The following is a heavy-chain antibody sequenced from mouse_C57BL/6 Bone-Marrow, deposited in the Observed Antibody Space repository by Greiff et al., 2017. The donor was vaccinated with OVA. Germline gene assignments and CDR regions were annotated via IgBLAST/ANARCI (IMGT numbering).Heavy chain of an antibody. Sequence: EVHLVESGGGLVQPGGSLKLSCAASGFTFSDYYMYWVRQTPEKRLEWVAYISNGGGSTYYPDTVKGRFTISRDNAKNTLYLQMSRLKSEDTAMYYCARPGYYAMDYWGQGTSVTVSS. J-gene: IGHJ4*01. CDR2: ISNGGGST. CDR3: ARPGYYAMDY. V-gene: IGHV5-12*01. CDR1: GFTFSDYY. D-gene: IGHD4-1*01.